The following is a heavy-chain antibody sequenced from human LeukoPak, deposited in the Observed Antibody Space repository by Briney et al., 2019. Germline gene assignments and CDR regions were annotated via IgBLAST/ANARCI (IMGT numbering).Heavy chain of an antibody. Sequence: GGSLRLSCAASGFTFDDYGMRWPRQAPGKGLEWVSGINWDGGSTGYADSVKGRFTISRDNAKNFLYLQMNSLRAEDTALYYCARTVSSAGWSDDAFDIWGQGTMVTVSS. CDR2: INWDGGST. V-gene: IGHV3-20*04. CDR1: GFTFDDYG. CDR3: ARTVSSAGWSDDAFDI. D-gene: IGHD6-19*01. J-gene: IGHJ3*02.